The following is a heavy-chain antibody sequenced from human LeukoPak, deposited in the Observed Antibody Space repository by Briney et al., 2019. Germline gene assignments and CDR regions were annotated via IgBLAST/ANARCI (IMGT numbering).Heavy chain of an antibody. D-gene: IGHD2-2*01. Sequence: ASGKVSCKASGYTFTSYAMHWVRQAPGQRLEWMGWINAGNGNTKYSQKFQGRVTITRDTSASTAYMELSSLRSEDTAVYYCARSIIVVVPAPKRGMDVWGQGTTVTVSS. CDR3: ARSIIVVVPAPKRGMDV. V-gene: IGHV1-3*01. CDR1: GYTFTSYA. CDR2: INAGNGNT. J-gene: IGHJ6*02.